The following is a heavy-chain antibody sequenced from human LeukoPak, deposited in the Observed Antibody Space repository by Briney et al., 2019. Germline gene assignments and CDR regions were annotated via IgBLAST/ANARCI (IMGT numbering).Heavy chain of an antibody. CDR3: AKFSPPSGGSSGWNWVIDY. Sequence: PSQTLSLTCTVSGGSISSGGYYWSWIRQHPGKGLEWIGYIYYSGSTYYNPSLKSRVTISVDTSKNQFSLKLSSVTAADTAVYYCAKFSPPSGGSSGWNWVIDYWGQGTLVTVSS. CDR1: GGSISSGGYY. V-gene: IGHV4-31*03. CDR2: IYYSGST. D-gene: IGHD6-25*01. J-gene: IGHJ4*02.